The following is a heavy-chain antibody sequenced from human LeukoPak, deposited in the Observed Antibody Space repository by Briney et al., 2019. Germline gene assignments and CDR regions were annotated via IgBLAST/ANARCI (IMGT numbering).Heavy chain of an antibody. J-gene: IGHJ4*02. CDR2: ISWNSGSI. Sequence: SGGSLRLSCAASGFTFDDYAMHWVRQAPGKGLEWVSGISWNSGSIGYADSVKGRFTISRDNAKNSLYLQMNSLRAEDTALYHCARDLPYYGSGSLSSFDYWGQGTLVTVSS. V-gene: IGHV3-9*01. CDR3: ARDLPYYGSGSLSSFDY. CDR1: GFTFDDYA. D-gene: IGHD3-10*01.